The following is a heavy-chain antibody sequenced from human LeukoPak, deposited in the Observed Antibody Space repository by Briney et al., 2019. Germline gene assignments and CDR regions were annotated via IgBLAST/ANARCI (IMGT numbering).Heavy chain of an antibody. V-gene: IGHV3-48*01. D-gene: IGHD3-16*02. Sequence: PGGSLRLSRAASGFTFSGYAMNWVRQPPGKGLEWVAYISSSSGTIYYTDSVKGRCTLSRDNAKNSVFLEMSSLSGGDTAIYYCARDQGFRYFDPWGQGTLVTVSS. J-gene: IGHJ5*02. CDR1: GFTFSGYA. CDR2: ISSSSGTI. CDR3: ARDQGFRYFDP.